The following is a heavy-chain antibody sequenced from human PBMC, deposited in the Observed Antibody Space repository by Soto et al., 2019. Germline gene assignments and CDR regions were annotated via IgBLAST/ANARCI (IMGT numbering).Heavy chain of an antibody. D-gene: IGHD3-16*01. Sequence: ASVKVSCKASGYTFSDFDINWLRQAAGQGAEWMGWMNAKSGDTFSAQRFQGKFSMTWDTSLNTAYMEVGSLTSDDAAIYYCARGNPFNYAGFDVWGQGTTVTVSS. CDR1: GYTFSDFD. CDR3: ARGNPFNYAGFDV. CDR2: MNAKSGDT. J-gene: IGHJ6*02. V-gene: IGHV1-8*01.